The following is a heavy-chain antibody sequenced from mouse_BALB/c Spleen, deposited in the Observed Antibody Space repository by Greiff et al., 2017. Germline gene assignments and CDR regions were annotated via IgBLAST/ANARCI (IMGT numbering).Heavy chain of an antibody. Sequence: EVMLVESGGGLVKPGGSLKLSCAASGFTFSDYYMYWVRQTPEKRLEWVATISDGGSYTYYPDSVKGRFTISRDNAKNNLYLQMSSLKSEDTAMYYCARDRGSLLRLRWAMDYWGQGTSVTVSS. J-gene: IGHJ4*01. V-gene: IGHV5-4*02. CDR2: ISDGGSYT. CDR3: ARDRGSLLRLRWAMDY. D-gene: IGHD1-2*01. CDR1: GFTFSDYY.